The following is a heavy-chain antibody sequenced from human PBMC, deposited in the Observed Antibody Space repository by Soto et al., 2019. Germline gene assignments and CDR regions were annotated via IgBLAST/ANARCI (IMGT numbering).Heavy chain of an antibody. CDR3: ARRTCGSGNV. J-gene: IGHJ1*01. V-gene: IGHV4-39*01. Sequence: QLQVQESGPGLVKPSETLSLTCTVSGGSISSSNYYWGWIRQPPGKGLEWIGIVYRSGTTYYNPFLKTRVNIYVDTSKNKPALKLSSVTATGTAGYYRARRTCGSGNVWGQGTLFPVSS. D-gene: IGHD3-10*01. CDR1: GGSISSSNYY. CDR2: VYRSGTT.